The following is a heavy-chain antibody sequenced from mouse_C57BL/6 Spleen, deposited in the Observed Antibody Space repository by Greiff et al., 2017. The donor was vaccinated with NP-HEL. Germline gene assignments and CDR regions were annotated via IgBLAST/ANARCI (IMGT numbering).Heavy chain of an antibody. D-gene: IGHD1-1*01. Sequence: QVQLQQPGAELVMPGASVKLSCKASGYTFTSYWMHWVKQRPGQGLEWIGEIDPSDSYTNYNQKFKGKSTLTVDKSSSTAYMPLRSLTSEDSAVYYCARGIYYYGSSLYYDAMDYWGQGASVTVSA. CDR1: GYTFTSYW. J-gene: IGHJ4*01. CDR2: IDPSDSYT. V-gene: IGHV1-69*01. CDR3: ARGIYYYGSSLYYDAMDY.